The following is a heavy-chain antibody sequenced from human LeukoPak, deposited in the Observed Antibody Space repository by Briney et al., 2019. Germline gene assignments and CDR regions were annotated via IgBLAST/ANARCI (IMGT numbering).Heavy chain of an antibody. CDR1: GFTFSSYW. CDR3: ARVAKSYGSFGY. D-gene: IGHD5-18*01. J-gene: IGHJ4*02. V-gene: IGHV3-74*01. CDR2: INSDESST. Sequence: GGSLRLSCAASGFTFSSYWMHWVRQAPGKGLVWVSRINSDESSTSYADSVKGRFTISRDNAKNTLYLQMNSLRAEDTAVYYCARVAKSYGSFGYWGQGTLVTVSS.